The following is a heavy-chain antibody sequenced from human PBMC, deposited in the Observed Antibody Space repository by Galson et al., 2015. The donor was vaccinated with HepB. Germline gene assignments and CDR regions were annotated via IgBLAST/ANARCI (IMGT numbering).Heavy chain of an antibody. CDR2: ISAYNGNT. J-gene: IGHJ4*02. CDR3: ARERGYCSSTSCYREFDY. Sequence: SVKVSCKASGYTFTSYGISWVRQAPGQGLEWMGWISAYNGNTNYAQKLQGRVTMTTDTSTSTAYMELRSLRSDDTAVYYCARERGYCSSTSCYREFDYWGQGTLVTVSS. CDR1: GYTFTSYG. V-gene: IGHV1-18*04. D-gene: IGHD2-2*01.